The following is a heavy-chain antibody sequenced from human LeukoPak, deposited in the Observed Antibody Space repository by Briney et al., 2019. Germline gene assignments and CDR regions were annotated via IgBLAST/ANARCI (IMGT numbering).Heavy chain of an antibody. CDR1: GFTFTSHW. V-gene: IGHV3-23*01. Sequence: GGSLRLSCAASGFTFTSHWMTWVRQAPGKGLEWVSAISGSGGSTYYADSVKGRFTISRDNSKNTLYLQMNSLRAEDAAVYYCAKAGAYDLGNWFDPWGQGTLVTVSS. D-gene: IGHD3-3*01. CDR3: AKAGAYDLGNWFDP. CDR2: ISGSGGST. J-gene: IGHJ5*02.